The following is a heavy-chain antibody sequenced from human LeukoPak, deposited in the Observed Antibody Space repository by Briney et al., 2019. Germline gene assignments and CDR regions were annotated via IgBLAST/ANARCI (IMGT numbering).Heavy chain of an antibody. J-gene: IGHJ5*02. CDR2: IYYSGST. D-gene: IGHD3-22*01. V-gene: IGHV4-59*01. Sequence: SETLSLTCTVSGGSISSYYWSWIRQPPGKGLEWIGYIYYSGSTNYNPSLKSRVTISVDTSKNQFSLKLSSVTAADTAVYYCARTTYYDINWFDPWGQGTLVTVSS. CDR1: GGSISSYY. CDR3: ARTTYYDINWFDP.